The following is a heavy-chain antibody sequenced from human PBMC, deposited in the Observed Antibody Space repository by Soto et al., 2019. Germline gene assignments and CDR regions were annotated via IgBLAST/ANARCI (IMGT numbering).Heavy chain of an antibody. V-gene: IGHV3-33*01. CDR2: IWYDGSNK. Sequence: QVQLVESGGGVVQPGRSLRLSCAASGFTFSSYGMHWVRQAPGKGLEWVAVIWYDGSNKYYADSVKGRFTISRDNSKNTLYLQMNSLRAEDTAVYYCARQGGRQHLGRGFFDYWGQGTLVTVSS. J-gene: IGHJ4*02. D-gene: IGHD6-13*01. CDR1: GFTFSSYG. CDR3: ARQGGRQHLGRGFFDY.